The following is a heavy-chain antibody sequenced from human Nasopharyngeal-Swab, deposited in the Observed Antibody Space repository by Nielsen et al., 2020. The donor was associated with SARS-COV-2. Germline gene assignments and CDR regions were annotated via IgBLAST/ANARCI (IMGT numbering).Heavy chain of an antibody. Sequence: ASVKVSCKASGYTFTSYYMHWVRQAPGQGLEWMGWISAYNGNTNYAQKLQGRVTMTTDTSTSTAYMELSSLRSEDTAVYYCARDGPAASYGMDVWGQGTTVTVSS. J-gene: IGHJ6*02. D-gene: IGHD2-2*01. CDR2: ISAYNGNT. CDR3: ARDGPAASYGMDV. V-gene: IGHV1-18*04. CDR1: GYTFTSYY.